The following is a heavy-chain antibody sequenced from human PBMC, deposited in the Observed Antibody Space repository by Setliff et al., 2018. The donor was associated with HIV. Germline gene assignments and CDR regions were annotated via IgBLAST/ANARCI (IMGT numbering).Heavy chain of an antibody. CDR2: IKNRGDGGTT. CDR3: TRECSGTSCYERVGFDY. V-gene: IGHV3-15*01. Sequence: PGGSLRLSCAASGLTFSTAWMSWVRQAPGKGLEWVARIKNRGDGGTTDYGAPVKGRFTISRDDSKNTLYLQMSSLKTEDTAVYYCTRECSGTSCYERVGFDYWGQGTLVTVSS. CDR1: GLTFSTAW. D-gene: IGHD2-2*01. J-gene: IGHJ4*02.